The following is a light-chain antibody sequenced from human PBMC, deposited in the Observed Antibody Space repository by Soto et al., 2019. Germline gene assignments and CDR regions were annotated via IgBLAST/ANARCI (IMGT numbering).Light chain of an antibody. J-gene: IGKJ4*01. V-gene: IGKV3-11*01. Sequence: EIVLTQSPATLSLSRGERATVSCRASQSVSNYLAWYQQKPGQAPRLLIYDASNRATGIPARFSCSGSATDFTLTISTLEPEDFTADYCQQRSNWPRLTFGGGTKVEIK. CDR3: QQRSNWPRLT. CDR2: DAS. CDR1: QSVSNY.